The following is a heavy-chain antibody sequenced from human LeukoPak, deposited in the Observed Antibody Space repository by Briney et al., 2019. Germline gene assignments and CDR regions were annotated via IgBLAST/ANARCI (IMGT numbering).Heavy chain of an antibody. CDR3: ARDPKVAKYYYYMDV. D-gene: IGHD2-15*01. V-gene: IGHV4-61*02. Sequence: PSETLSLTCTVSGGSISSGSYYWSWIRQPAGKGLEWIGRIYTSGSTNYNPSLKSRVTISVDTSKNQFSLKLSSVTAADTAVYYCARDPKVAKYYYYMDVWGKGTTVTVSS. CDR1: GGSISSGSYY. CDR2: IYTSGST. J-gene: IGHJ6*03.